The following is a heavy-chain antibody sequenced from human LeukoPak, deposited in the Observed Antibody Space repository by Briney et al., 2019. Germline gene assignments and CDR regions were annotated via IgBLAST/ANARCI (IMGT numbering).Heavy chain of an antibody. CDR2: IYPHDSDT. Sequence: AESLKISCNGSGYSITSYWISWVRQLPRKGLVWMGIIYPHDSDTRYSPYFQGQVTISADKSISTAYLQWSSLKASDTARYYCARQPSHFMDVWGQGTTVTVSS. CDR1: GYSITSYW. J-gene: IGHJ6*02. CDR3: ARQPSHFMDV. V-gene: IGHV5-51*01.